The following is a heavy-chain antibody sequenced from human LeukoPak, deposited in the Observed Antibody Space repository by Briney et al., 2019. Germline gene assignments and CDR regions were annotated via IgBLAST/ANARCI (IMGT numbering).Heavy chain of an antibody. CDR2: IHNSGST. V-gene: IGHV4-59*01. CDR3: ARDKGPYWYFDL. J-gene: IGHJ2*01. CDR1: DGSITSYY. Sequence: SETLSHTCTVSDGSITSYYWNWIRQPPGKGLEWIGNIHNSGSTDYNPSLKSRVTISVNLSKNQISLKLTSVTAADTAVYYCARDKGPYWYFDLWGRGTLVTVSS.